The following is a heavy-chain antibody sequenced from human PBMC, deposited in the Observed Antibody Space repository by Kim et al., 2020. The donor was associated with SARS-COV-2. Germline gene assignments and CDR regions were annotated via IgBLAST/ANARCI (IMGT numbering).Heavy chain of an antibody. J-gene: IGHJ4*02. D-gene: IGHD1-26*01. V-gene: IGHV1-69*01. CDR3: ARDSGSYLGFDY. Sequence: NYAQKFQGRVTITADESTSTAYMELSSLRSEDTAVYYCARDSGSYLGFDYWGQGTLVTVSS.